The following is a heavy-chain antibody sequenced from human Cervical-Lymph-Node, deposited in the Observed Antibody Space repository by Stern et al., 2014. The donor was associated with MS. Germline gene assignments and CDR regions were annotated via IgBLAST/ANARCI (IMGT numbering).Heavy chain of an antibody. CDR1: GGSIGSSDYY. J-gene: IGHJ4*02. CDR2: IHYRGTP. D-gene: IGHD1-26*01. V-gene: IGHV4-39*01. Sequence: QLVESGPGLVKPSETLSLTCVVSGGSIGSSDYYWGWIRLPPGKGLEWIGSIHYRGTPSYNPSLKSRVPISVDTSKSQFPLNLSSVTAADMAVYYCARRAVGATRMAFFDHWGQGALVTVSS. CDR3: ARRAVGATRMAFFDH.